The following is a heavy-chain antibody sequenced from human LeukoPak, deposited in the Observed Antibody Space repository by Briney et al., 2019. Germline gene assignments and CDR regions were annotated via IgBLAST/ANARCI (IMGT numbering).Heavy chain of an antibody. J-gene: IGHJ4*02. D-gene: IGHD2-21*01. CDR2: IKSKTDGGTT. V-gene: IGHV3-15*01. Sequence: GGSLRLSCAASGFTFSNAWMSWVRQAPGKGLEWVGRIKSKTDGGTTDYAAPVKGRFTISRDDSKNTLYLQMNSLKTEDTAVYYWTTGLASPSIRSDYFDYWGQGTLVTVSS. CDR1: GFTFSNAW. CDR3: TTGLASPSIRSDYFDY.